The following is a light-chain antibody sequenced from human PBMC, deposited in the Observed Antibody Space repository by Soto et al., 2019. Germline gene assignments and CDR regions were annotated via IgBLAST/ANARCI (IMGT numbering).Light chain of an antibody. Sequence: EIVMTQSPATLSVSPGERATLSCRASQSVGSNLALYQQKPGKAPRLLIYGTSTSATGIPARFSGSGSGTEFTLTISSLQSEDFVVYYCQQYNNWPETFGQGTRVEIK. CDR1: QSVGSN. CDR2: GTS. CDR3: QQYNNWPET. J-gene: IGKJ1*01. V-gene: IGKV3-15*01.